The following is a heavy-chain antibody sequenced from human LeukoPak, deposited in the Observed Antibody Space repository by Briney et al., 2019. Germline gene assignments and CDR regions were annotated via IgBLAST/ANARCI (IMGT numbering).Heavy chain of an antibody. D-gene: IGHD3-10*01. CDR3: AKDLEYYGSGSYSSTWFDP. CDR2: ISGSGGST. Sequence: GGSLRLSCAASGFTFSSYGMHWVRQAPGKGLEWVSAISGSGGSTYYADSVKGRFTISRDNSKDTLYLQMNRLRAEDTAVYYCAKDLEYYGSGSYSSTWFDPWGQGTLVTVSS. V-gene: IGHV3-23*01. J-gene: IGHJ5*02. CDR1: GFTFSSYG.